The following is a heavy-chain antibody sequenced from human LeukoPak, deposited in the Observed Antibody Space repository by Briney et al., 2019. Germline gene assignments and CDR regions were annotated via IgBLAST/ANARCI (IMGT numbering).Heavy chain of an antibody. V-gene: IGHV3-9*01. Sequence: GGSLSLSWAAAGFTFNNYAMHWVRQAPGKGLEWVSLIIWNSGRMEYADSVKGRFTISRDNAKNSLYLQMNSLRDEDTALYYCAKDGQRRAVSVVTYMDVWGKGTTVTVSS. J-gene: IGHJ6*03. D-gene: IGHD6-19*01. CDR1: GFTFNNYA. CDR2: IIWNSGRM. CDR3: AKDGQRRAVSVVTYMDV.